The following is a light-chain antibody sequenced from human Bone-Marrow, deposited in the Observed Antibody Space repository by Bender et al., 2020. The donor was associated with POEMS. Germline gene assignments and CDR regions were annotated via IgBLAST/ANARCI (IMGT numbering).Light chain of an antibody. J-gene: IGLJ2*01. CDR3: QAWDTSSVV. CDR2: EDN. V-gene: IGLV3-1*01. CDR1: QLGDQY. Sequence: SYGLTQPPSVSVSPGHTANITCSGDQLGDQYASWYQLKPGQSPVLVIYEDNKRPSGIPERFSCSNSGNIATLAISGTQALDEADYYCQAWDTSSVVFGGGTKLTVL.